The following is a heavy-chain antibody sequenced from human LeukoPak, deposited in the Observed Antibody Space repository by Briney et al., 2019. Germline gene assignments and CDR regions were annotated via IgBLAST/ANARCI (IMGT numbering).Heavy chain of an antibody. V-gene: IGHV3-30-3*01. D-gene: IGHD2-15*01. J-gene: IGHJ4*02. CDR1: GFTFSSYA. Sequence: GGSLRLSCAASGFTFSSYAMHWVRQAPGKGLEWVAVISYNGSNKYYADSVKGRFTISRDNSKNTLYLQMNSLRAEDTAVYYCARLLSGNWGQGTLVTVSS. CDR3: ARLLSGN. CDR2: ISYNGSNK.